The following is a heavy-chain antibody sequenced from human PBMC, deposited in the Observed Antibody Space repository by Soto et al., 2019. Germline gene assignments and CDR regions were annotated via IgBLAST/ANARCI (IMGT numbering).Heavy chain of an antibody. CDR1: GGSISSGGYY. Sequence: QVQLQESGPGLVKPSQTLSLTCTVSGGSISSGGYYWSWIRQHPGKGLEWIGYIYYSGSTYYIPSLKRRVTISVETSKNQFSLKLSSVTAADTAVYYCARGSVVAATLFDYWGQGTLVTVSS. CDR3: ARGSVVAATLFDY. J-gene: IGHJ4*02. CDR2: IYYSGST. D-gene: IGHD2-15*01. V-gene: IGHV4-31*03.